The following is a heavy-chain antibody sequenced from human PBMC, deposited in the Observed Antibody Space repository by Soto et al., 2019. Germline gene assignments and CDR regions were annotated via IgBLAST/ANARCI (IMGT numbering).Heavy chain of an antibody. CDR3: ARGSAGNADAFDI. Sequence: GGSLRLSCAASGFTFSSYGMHWVRQAPGKGLEWVAVIWYDGSNKYYADSVKGRFTISRDNSKNTLYLQMNSLRAEDTAVYYCARGSAGNADAFDIWGQRTMVTFSS. D-gene: IGHD4-4*01. CDR2: IWYDGSNK. J-gene: IGHJ3*02. V-gene: IGHV3-33*01. CDR1: GFTFSSYG.